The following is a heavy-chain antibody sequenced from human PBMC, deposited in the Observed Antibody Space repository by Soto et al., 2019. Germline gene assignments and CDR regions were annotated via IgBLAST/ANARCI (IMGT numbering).Heavy chain of an antibody. CDR3: AWGPNGDYYYYGMDV. CDR1: GYTFTSYG. Sequence: GASVKVSCKASGYTFTSYGISWVRQAPGQGLEWMGWISAYNGNTNYAQKLQGRVTMTTDTSTSTAYMELRSLRSDDTAVYYCAWGPNGDYYYYGMDVWGQGTTVTVSS. CDR2: ISAYNGNT. D-gene: IGHD4-17*01. J-gene: IGHJ6*02. V-gene: IGHV1-18*01.